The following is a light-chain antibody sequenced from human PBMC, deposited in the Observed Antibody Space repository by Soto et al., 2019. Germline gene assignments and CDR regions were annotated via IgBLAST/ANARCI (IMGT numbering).Light chain of an antibody. J-gene: IGKJ3*01. Sequence: EIVLTQSPGTLSLSPGERATLSCRASQSVSSSYLAWYQQNPGQAPRLLIYGASSRATGIPDTFSGSGSGTAFSLPISRREPEDFAVYYCQQYGTSPEITFGPGTKVDIK. V-gene: IGKV3-20*01. CDR1: QSVSSSY. CDR2: GAS. CDR3: QQYGTSPEIT.